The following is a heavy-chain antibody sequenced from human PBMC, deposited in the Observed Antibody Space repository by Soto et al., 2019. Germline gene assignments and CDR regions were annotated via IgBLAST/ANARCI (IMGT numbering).Heavy chain of an antibody. Sequence: LKISCKGSGYSFTSYWISWVRQMPGKGLEWMGRIDPSDSYTNYSPSFQGHVTISADKSISTAYLQWSSLKASDTAMYYCARQPINYYDSSGYYSYYGMDVWGQGTTVTVSS. CDR2: IDPSDSYT. J-gene: IGHJ6*02. CDR3: ARQPINYYDSSGYYSYYGMDV. V-gene: IGHV5-10-1*01. CDR1: GYSFTSYW. D-gene: IGHD3-22*01.